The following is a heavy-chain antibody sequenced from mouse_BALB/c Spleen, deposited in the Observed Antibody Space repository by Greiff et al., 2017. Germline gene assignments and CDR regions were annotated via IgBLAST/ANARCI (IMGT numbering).Heavy chain of an antibody. CDR1: GFTFSSYT. Sequence: DVKLVESGGGLVKPGGSLKLSCAASGFTFSSYTMSWVRQTPEKRLEWVATISSGGGNTYYPDSVKGRFTISRDNAKNNLYLQMSSLRSEDTALYYCARWGQGGYFDVWGAGTTVTVSS. V-gene: IGHV5-9*03. CDR3: ARWGQGGYFDV. J-gene: IGHJ1*01. D-gene: IGHD3-3*01. CDR2: ISSGGGNT.